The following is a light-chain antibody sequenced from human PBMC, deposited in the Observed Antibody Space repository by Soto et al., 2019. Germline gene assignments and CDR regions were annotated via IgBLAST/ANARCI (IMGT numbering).Light chain of an antibody. CDR2: GAS. CDR3: QQYGGSPRT. Sequence: EIVMTQSPASLSVSPGERATLSCRASQSVSSNLAWYHQKPGQAPRLLIYGASTRATGIPVRFSGSGSGTDFTLTISRLEPEDFAVYYCQQYGGSPRTFGQGTRLEIK. V-gene: IGKV3-20*01. J-gene: IGKJ5*01. CDR1: QSVSSN.